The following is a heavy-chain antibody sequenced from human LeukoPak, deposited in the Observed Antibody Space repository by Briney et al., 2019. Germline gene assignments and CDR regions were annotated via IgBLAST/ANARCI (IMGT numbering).Heavy chain of an antibody. CDR3: ARDSGYCSGGSCYGFDY. CDR2: INPNSGGT. CDR1: GYTFTGYY. Sequence: HVASVKVSCKASGYTFTGYYMHWVRQAPGQGLEWMGWINPNSGGTNYAQKFQGRVTMTRDTSISTAYMELSRLRSDDTAVYYCARDSGYCSGGSCYGFDYWGQGTLVTVSS. V-gene: IGHV1-2*02. D-gene: IGHD2-15*01. J-gene: IGHJ4*02.